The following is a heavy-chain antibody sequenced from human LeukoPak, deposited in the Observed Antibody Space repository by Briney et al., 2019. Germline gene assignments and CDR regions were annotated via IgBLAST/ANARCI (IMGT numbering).Heavy chain of an antibody. CDR1: GGSFSGYY. CDR2: INHRGRT. D-gene: IGHD1-1*01. V-gene: IGHV4-34*01. Sequence: SETLSLTCAVYGGSFSGYYWSWIRQAPGKGLEWIGEINHRGRTNYNPSLKSRVTISVDPSKNQFSLKLSSVTAADTAMYYCARDGTTFEYWGQGTLVTVSS. CDR3: ARDGTTFEY. J-gene: IGHJ4*02.